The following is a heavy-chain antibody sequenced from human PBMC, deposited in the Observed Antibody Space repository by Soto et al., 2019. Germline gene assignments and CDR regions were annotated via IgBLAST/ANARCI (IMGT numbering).Heavy chain of an antibody. Sequence: ASVKVSCKASGGTFSSYTISWVRQAPGQGLEWMGRIIPILGIANYAQKFQGRVTITADKSTSTAYMELSSLRSEDTAVYYCATPKTDCSGGSCYDLGHYAFEIWGQGTMVTVSS. V-gene: IGHV1-69*02. CDR2: IIPILGIA. CDR1: GGTFSSYT. CDR3: ATPKTDCSGGSCYDLGHYAFEI. J-gene: IGHJ3*02. D-gene: IGHD2-15*01.